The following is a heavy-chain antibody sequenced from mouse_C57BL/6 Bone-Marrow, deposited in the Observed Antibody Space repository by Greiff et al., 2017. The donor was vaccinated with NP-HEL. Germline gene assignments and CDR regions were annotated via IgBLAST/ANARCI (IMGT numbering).Heavy chain of an antibody. D-gene: IGHD3-1*01. CDR2: ISNGGGST. J-gene: IGHJ3*01. Sequence: EVKVVESGGGLVQPGGSLKLSCAASGFTFSDYYMYWVRQTPEKRLEWVAYISNGGGSTYYPDTVKGRFTISRDNAKNTLYLQMSRLKSEDTAMYYCARHGRGSYPGSWFAYWGQGTLVTVSA. CDR1: GFTFSDYY. V-gene: IGHV5-12*01. CDR3: ARHGRGSYPGSWFAY.